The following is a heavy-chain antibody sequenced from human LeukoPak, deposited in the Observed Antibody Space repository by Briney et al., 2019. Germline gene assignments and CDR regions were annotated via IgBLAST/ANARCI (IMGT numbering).Heavy chain of an antibody. CDR3: ATDGRGVVGATQDYYYGMDV. Sequence: GASVKVSCKVSGYTLTELSMHWVRQAPGKGLEWMGGFDPEDGETIYAQKFQGRATMTEDTSTDTAYMELSSPRSEDTAVYYCATDGRGVVGATQDYYYGMDVWGQGTTVTVSS. V-gene: IGHV1-24*01. J-gene: IGHJ6*02. D-gene: IGHD1-26*01. CDR1: GYTLTELS. CDR2: FDPEDGET.